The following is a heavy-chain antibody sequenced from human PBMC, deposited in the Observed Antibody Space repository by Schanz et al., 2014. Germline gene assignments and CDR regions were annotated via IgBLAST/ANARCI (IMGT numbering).Heavy chain of an antibody. CDR2: ISWNSGSI. V-gene: IGHV3-11*01. D-gene: IGHD3-10*01. CDR1: GFTFSDYY. J-gene: IGHJ4*02. Sequence: QVQLVESGGGLVKPGGSLRLSCAASGFTFSDYYMSWIRQAPGKGLEWVSSISWNSGSIDYADSVKGRFTISRDNAKNSLYLQMNSLRAEDTALYYCAKDGIMVQGVIWERYFDSWGQGTLVTVSS. CDR3: AKDGIMVQGVIWERYFDS.